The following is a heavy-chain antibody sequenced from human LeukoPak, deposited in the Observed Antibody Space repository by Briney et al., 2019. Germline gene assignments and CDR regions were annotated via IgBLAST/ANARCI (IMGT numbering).Heavy chain of an antibody. Sequence: GGSLRLSCEGSEFTFSNYAMSWVRQAPGKVMEWVSTISGSGADTYYADSMKGRFTVSRDNSKNTLYLHMNSLRAEDTAVYYCAKNSYSGNVSLWDFWGQGTMVTVSS. CDR3: AKNSYSGNVSLWDF. CDR2: ISGSGADT. J-gene: IGHJ3*01. D-gene: IGHD1-26*01. V-gene: IGHV3-23*01. CDR1: EFTFSNYA.